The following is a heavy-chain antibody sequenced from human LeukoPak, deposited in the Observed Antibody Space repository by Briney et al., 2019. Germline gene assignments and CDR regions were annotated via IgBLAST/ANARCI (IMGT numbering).Heavy chain of an antibody. CDR1: GYTFISYG. Sequence: ASVKVSCKASGYTFISYGIGWVRQAPGQGLEWMGWISAYNGNTNYAQKLQGRVTMTTDTSTSTAYMELRSLRSDDTAVYYCARMMLGYKWLLYFDYWGQGTLVTVSS. CDR2: ISAYNGNT. J-gene: IGHJ4*02. CDR3: ARMMLGYKWLLYFDY. D-gene: IGHD3-22*01. V-gene: IGHV1-18*01.